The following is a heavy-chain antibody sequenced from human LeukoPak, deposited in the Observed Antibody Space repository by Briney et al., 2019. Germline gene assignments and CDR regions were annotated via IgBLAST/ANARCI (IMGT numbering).Heavy chain of an antibody. Sequence: PSETLSLTCAVSGYSISSGDYWGWIRQPPGKGLEWIGSIYHSGSTYNNPSLKSRVTISVDTSKNQFSLKLSSVTAADTAVYYCARDSAHDDAFDIWGQGTVVTVSS. D-gene: IGHD6-13*01. V-gene: IGHV4-38-2*02. CDR1: GYSISSGDY. CDR2: IYHSGST. J-gene: IGHJ3*02. CDR3: ARDSAHDDAFDI.